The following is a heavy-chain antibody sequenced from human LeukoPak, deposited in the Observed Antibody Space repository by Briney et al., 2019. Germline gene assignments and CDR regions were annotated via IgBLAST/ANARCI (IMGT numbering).Heavy chain of an antibody. Sequence: GGSLRLSCAASGFAFSNYWMHWVGQAPGKGLVWVSRINSDGSETVYPDSVRGRFTISRDNAKNTLSLQMNSLRVEDTAVYYCARGSVGLSALNAWGQGVLVTVSP. D-gene: IGHD2-15*01. V-gene: IGHV3-74*01. CDR2: INSDGSET. J-gene: IGHJ5*02. CDR3: ARGSVGLSALNA. CDR1: GFAFSNYW.